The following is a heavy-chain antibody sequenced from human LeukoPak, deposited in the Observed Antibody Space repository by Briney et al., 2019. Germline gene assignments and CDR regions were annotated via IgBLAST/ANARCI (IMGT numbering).Heavy chain of an antibody. CDR1: RATFSSYA. Sequence: GASVKLSCKASRATFSSYAIRWVRQAPGQGLEWMGGIIPIFGTAIYAQKYQRRVTITADESTSTAYMELSSLRSEDTAVYYCARLCSSISCYPVSYWGQGTLVTVSS. CDR2: IIPIFGTA. V-gene: IGHV1-69*13. D-gene: IGHD2-2*01. J-gene: IGHJ4*02. CDR3: ARLCSSISCYPVSY.